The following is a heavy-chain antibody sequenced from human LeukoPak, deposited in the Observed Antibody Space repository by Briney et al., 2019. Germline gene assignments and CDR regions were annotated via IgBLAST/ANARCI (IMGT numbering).Heavy chain of an antibody. CDR1: GLTFSSYE. Sequence: GGSLRLPCAASGLTFSSYEMNWVRQAPGKGLEWVSYISSSGSTIYYADSVKGRFTISRDNAKNSLYLQMNSLRAEDTAVYYCAELGITMIGGVWGKGTTVTISS. D-gene: IGHD3-10*02. CDR3: AELGITMIGGV. CDR2: ISSSGSTI. V-gene: IGHV3-48*03. J-gene: IGHJ6*04.